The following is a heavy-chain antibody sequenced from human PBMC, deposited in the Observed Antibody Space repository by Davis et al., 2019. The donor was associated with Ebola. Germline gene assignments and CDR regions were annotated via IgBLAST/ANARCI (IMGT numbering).Heavy chain of an antibody. V-gene: IGHV4-59*01. Sequence: PSETLSLTCTVSGGSISSYYWSWSWIRQPPGKGLEWIGYIYYSGSTNYNPSLKSRVTISVDTSKNQFSLKLGSVTAADTAVYYCASVGATLNWFDPWGQGTLVTVSS. CDR1: GGSISSYY. CDR2: IYYSGST. CDR3: ASVGATLNWFDP. J-gene: IGHJ5*02. D-gene: IGHD1-26*01.